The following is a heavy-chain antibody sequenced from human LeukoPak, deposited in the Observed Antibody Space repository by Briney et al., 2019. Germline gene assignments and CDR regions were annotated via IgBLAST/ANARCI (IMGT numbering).Heavy chain of an antibody. CDR2: INQDRTEK. V-gene: IGHV3-7*01. D-gene: IGHD3-10*01. Sequence: GGSLRLSCAAYAFTFTTYWMIWVRQLPGQGLEGVANINQDRTEKYYVHSVKGRFTISRDNAKNSLDLQMNSLRVEETGIYYCVKVAKYYYGSETYYFLEHWGQGTPVTASS. CDR1: AFTFTTYW. CDR3: VKVAKYYYGSETYYFLEH. J-gene: IGHJ1*01.